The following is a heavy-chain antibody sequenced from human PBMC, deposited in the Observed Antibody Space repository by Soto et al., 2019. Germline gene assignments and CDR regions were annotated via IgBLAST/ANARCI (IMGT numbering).Heavy chain of an antibody. CDR2: IYYSGST. Sequence: SETLSLTCTVSGGSVSSGSYYWSWIRQPPGKGLEWIGYIYYSGSTNYNPSLKSRVTISVDTSKNQFSLKLSSVTAADTAVYYCARDPRGGYSYGFLGAYYYYYYGMDVWGQGTTVTVSS. J-gene: IGHJ6*02. V-gene: IGHV4-61*01. CDR3: ARDPRGGYSYGFLGAYYYYYYGMDV. CDR1: GGSVSSGSYY. D-gene: IGHD5-18*01.